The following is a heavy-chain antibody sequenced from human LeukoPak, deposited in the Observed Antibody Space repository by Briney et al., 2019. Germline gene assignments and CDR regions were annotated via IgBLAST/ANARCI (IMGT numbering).Heavy chain of an antibody. CDR1: GFTFSSYA. CDR2: ISGSGVST. J-gene: IGHJ5*02. D-gene: IGHD6-13*01. V-gene: IGHV3-23*01. CDR3: AKNPYSSSWNYNWFDP. Sequence: GGSLRLSCAASGFTFSSYAMSWVRQAPGKGLEWVSAISGSGVSTYYADSVKGRFTISRDNSKNTLYLQMNSLRAEDTAVYYCAKNPYSSSWNYNWFDPWGQGTLVTVSS.